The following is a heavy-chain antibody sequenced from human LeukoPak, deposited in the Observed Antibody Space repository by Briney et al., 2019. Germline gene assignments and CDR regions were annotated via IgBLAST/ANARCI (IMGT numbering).Heavy chain of an antibody. CDR3: ARGYSFDY. V-gene: IGHV4-34*01. CDR2: INHSGST. CDR1: SGSFSGYY. J-gene: IGHJ4*02. Sequence: PSETLSLTCAVYSGSFSGYYWSWIRQPPRKGLEWIGEINHSGSTNYNPSLKSRVTISVDTSKNQFSLKLSSVTAADTAVYYCARGYSFDYWGQGTLVTVSS. D-gene: IGHD1-26*01.